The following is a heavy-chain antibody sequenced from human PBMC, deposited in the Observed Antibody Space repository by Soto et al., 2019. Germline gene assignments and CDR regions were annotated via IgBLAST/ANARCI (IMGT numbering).Heavy chain of an antibody. V-gene: IGHV4-59*01. CDR2: IYYSGST. D-gene: IGHD3-10*01. CDR3: ARDKVEGGSGAFDI. Sequence: SETLSLTCGVYGGSFRNYYWIWVRQPPGKGLEWIGYIYYSGSTNYNPSLKSRVTISVDTSKNQFSLKLSSVTAADTAVYYCARDKVEGGSGAFDIWGQGTMVTVSS. J-gene: IGHJ3*02. CDR1: GGSFRNYY.